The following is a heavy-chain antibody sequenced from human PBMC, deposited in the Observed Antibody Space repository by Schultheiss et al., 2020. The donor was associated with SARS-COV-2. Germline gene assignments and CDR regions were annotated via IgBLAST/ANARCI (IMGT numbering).Heavy chain of an antibody. CDR1: GFTFSYAW. Sequence: GGSLRLSCAASGFTFSYAWLNWVRQAPGKGLEWVGRIKSKTDGGTTDYAAPVKGRFTISRDDSKNTLYLQMNSLRAEDTAVYYCARALVGATMSPGRYYYYGMDVWGQGTTVTVSS. CDR2: IKSKTDGGTT. J-gene: IGHJ6*02. D-gene: IGHD1-26*01. V-gene: IGHV3-15*07. CDR3: ARALVGATMSPGRYYYYGMDV.